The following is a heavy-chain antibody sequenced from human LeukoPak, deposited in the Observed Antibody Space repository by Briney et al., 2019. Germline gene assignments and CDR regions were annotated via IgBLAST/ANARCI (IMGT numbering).Heavy chain of an antibody. Sequence: GGSLRLSCAASGFTFSSYGMHWVRQAPGKGLEWVAFIRYDGSNKYYADSVKGRFTISRDNSKNTLYLQMNSLRAEDTALYYCAKDTVKVATIRRVPHYMDVWGKGTTVTISS. CDR2: IRYDGSNK. J-gene: IGHJ6*03. V-gene: IGHV3-30*02. CDR3: AKDTVKVATIRRVPHYMDV. CDR1: GFTFSSYG. D-gene: IGHD5-24*01.